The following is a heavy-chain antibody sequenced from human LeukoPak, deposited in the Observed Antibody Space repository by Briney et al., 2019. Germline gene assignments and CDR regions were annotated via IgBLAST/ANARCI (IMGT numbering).Heavy chain of an antibody. D-gene: IGHD3-22*01. CDR2: ISYDGSEK. V-gene: IGHV3-30*04. Sequence: GGSLRLSCAASGFTLSSYAIHWVRQAPGKGLEWVAVISYDGSEKYYAESVKGRFTISRDNSKNTLYLQTNSLRAEDTALYYCVRDRDSTGYYDYWGQGTLVTVSS. CDR3: VRDRDSTGYYDY. CDR1: GFTLSSYA. J-gene: IGHJ4*02.